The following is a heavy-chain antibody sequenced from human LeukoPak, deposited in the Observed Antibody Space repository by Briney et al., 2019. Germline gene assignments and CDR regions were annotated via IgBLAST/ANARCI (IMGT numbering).Heavy chain of an antibody. J-gene: IGHJ4*02. Sequence: GGSLRLSCEASGFNFDDYGMSWVRQAPGKGLEWVSGINWNGSGTGYEDSVKGRFTISRDNAKNSLYLQMNSPRAEDTALYYCARSQFNSDLLTGLYSPFYFFDYWGRGTLVTVSS. CDR2: INWNGSGT. V-gene: IGHV3-20*04. CDR1: GFNFDDYG. D-gene: IGHD3-9*01. CDR3: ARSQFNSDLLTGLYSPFYFFDY.